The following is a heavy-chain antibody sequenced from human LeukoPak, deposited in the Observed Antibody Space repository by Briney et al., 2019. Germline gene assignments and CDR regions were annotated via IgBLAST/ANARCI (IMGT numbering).Heavy chain of an antibody. Sequence: GGSLRLSCAASGFTFSSYGMHWVRQAPGKGLEWVAVISYDGSNKYYADSVKGRFTISRDNAKNSLFLQVNSLRAEDTAVYYCARVYSSSSGKNAFDIWGQGTMVTVSS. D-gene: IGHD6-6*01. CDR1: GFTFSSYG. CDR2: ISYDGSNK. J-gene: IGHJ3*02. V-gene: IGHV3-30*03. CDR3: ARVYSSSSGKNAFDI.